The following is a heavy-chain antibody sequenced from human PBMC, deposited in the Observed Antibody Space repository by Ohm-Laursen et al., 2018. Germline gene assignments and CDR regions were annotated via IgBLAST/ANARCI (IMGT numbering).Heavy chain of an antibody. D-gene: IGHD2-21*02. CDR2: ISWNSGSI. J-gene: IGHJ4*02. V-gene: IGHV3-9*01. CDR1: GFTFDDYA. Sequence: SLRLSCSASGFTFDDYAMHWVRQAPGKGLEWVSGISWNSGSIGYADSVKGRFTISRDNAKNSLYLQMNSLRAEDTALYYCAKARVVVTAIRRGVDFDYWGQGTLVTVSS. CDR3: AKARVVVTAIRRGVDFDY.